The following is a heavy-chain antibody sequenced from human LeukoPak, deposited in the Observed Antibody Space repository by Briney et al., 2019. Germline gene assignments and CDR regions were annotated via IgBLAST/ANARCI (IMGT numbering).Heavy chain of an antibody. J-gene: IGHJ4*02. D-gene: IGHD3-10*01. CDR2: IRYDGSNK. Sequence: PGGSLRLSCAASGFTFSSYGMHWVRQAPGKGLEWVAFIRYDGSNKYYADSVKGRFTISRDNAKNSLYLQMNSLRVEDTALYYCAVLRGNNYWGQGTLVTVSS. V-gene: IGHV3-30*02. CDR3: AVLRGNNY. CDR1: GFTFSSYG.